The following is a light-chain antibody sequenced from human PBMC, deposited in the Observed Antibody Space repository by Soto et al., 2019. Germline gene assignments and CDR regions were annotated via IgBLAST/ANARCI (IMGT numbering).Light chain of an antibody. V-gene: IGKV3-11*01. CDR1: QSIGSY. CDR3: QQRSNWLA. CDR2: DAS. Sequence: EIVLTQSPATLSLSPGERATLSCRASQSIGSYLAWYQQKAGQAPRLLLYDASNRAAGIPARFSCSGSGTDFTLTISSLEPEEFAAYYGQQRSNWLAFGGGTKVE. J-gene: IGKJ4*01.